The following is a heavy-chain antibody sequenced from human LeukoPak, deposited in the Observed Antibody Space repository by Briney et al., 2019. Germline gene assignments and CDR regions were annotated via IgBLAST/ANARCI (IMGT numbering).Heavy chain of an antibody. V-gene: IGHV3-30*04. CDR1: GFTFSTSA. D-gene: IGHD4-17*01. CDR3: ARDTATGHVINLFGS. Sequence: GGSLRLSCAASGFTFSTSAIHWVRQAPGKGLEWVALISFDGGNKLYADSVKGRLTISRDNSKNTSYLQMNSLRAEDTALYYCARDTATGHVINLFGSWGQGTLVTVSS. CDR2: ISFDGGNK. J-gene: IGHJ4*02.